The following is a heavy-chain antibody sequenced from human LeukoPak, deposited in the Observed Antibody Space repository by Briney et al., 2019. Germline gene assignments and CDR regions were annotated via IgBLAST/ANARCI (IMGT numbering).Heavy chain of an antibody. V-gene: IGHV5-51*01. J-gene: IGHJ4*02. D-gene: IGHD3-22*01. CDR3: ARHVYYYDSSGWYYFGY. CDR1: GYSFTSYW. Sequence: GESLKISCKGSGYSFTSYWIGRVRQMPGKGLEWMGIIYPGDSDTRYSPSFQGQVTISADKSISTAYLQWSSLKASDTAMYYCARHVYYYDSSGWYYFGYWGQGTLVTVSS. CDR2: IYPGDSDT.